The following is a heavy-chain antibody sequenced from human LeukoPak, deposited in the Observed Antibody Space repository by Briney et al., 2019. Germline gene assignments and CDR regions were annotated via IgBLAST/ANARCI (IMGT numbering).Heavy chain of an antibody. CDR2: IYYSGST. Sequence: SETLSLTCTVSGGSISSGSYYWGWIRQPPGKGLEWIGNIYYSGSTYYNPSLKSRVTISVETSKNQFSLKLSSVTAADTAVYYCARDGRFPPEVLPRYFDYWGQGTLVTVSS. D-gene: IGHD1-26*01. CDR1: GGSISSGSYY. J-gene: IGHJ4*02. CDR3: ARDGRFPPEVLPRYFDY. V-gene: IGHV4-39*07.